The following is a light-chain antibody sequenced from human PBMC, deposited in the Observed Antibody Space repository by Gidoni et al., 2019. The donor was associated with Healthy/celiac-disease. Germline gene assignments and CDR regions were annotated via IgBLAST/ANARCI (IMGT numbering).Light chain of an antibody. CDR3: SSYTSSSTVV. CDR2: EVS. V-gene: IGLV2-14*01. J-gene: IGLJ2*01. CDR1: SSDVGGYNY. Sequence: QSALTHPASVSGSPGQSITISCTGTSSDVGGYNYVSWYQQQPGKAPKLMIYEVSNRPSGVSNRFSGSKSGNTASLTISGLQAEDEADYYCSSYTSSSTVVFGGGTKLTVL.